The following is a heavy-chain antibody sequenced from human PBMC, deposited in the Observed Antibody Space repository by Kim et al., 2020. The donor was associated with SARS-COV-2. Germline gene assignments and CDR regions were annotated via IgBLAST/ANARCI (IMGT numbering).Heavy chain of an antibody. Sequence: SETLSLTCTVSGGSISSYYWSWIRQPPGKGLEWIGYIYYSGSTNYNPSLKSRATISVATSKNQNTQKISTVNAADTAVYYWARVDYYGSSGYYPNWEYYYYGMDVWGQGTTVTVSS. CDR3: ARVDYYGSSGYYPNWEYYYYGMDV. J-gene: IGHJ6*02. D-gene: IGHD3-22*01. V-gene: IGHV4-59*08. CDR1: GGSISSYY. CDR2: IYYSGST.